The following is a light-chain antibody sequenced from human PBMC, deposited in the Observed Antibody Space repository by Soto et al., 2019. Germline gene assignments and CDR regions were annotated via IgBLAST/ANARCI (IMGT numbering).Light chain of an antibody. CDR1: QSVSSSN. J-gene: IGKJ1*01. Sequence: ELGLTQSPGTLSLSPGERATLSCRARQSVSSSNLAWYQQKPGQAPRLLIYGASSRATGIPDSVSGSGSETDFTLTISRLEPEDFAVYYCQQYGSSPRTFGQGTKVESK. V-gene: IGKV3-20*01. CDR2: GAS. CDR3: QQYGSSPRT.